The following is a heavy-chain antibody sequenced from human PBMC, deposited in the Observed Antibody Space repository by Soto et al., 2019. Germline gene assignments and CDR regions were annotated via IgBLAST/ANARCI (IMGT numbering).Heavy chain of an antibody. CDR1: GGSISSTNW. CDR3: ARARSDPLCTSRACYTGNAFDY. Sequence: QVHLKESGPGLVKPSGTLSLTCAVSGGSISSTNWWSWVRQPPGKGLEWIGEIYHNGTTNYNPSRPSRVPVSVDSSPSQFSLELYSVTAAAPAMYFCARARSDPLCTSRACYTGNAFDYWGQGTLVTVSS. CDR2: IYHNGTT. J-gene: IGHJ4*02. D-gene: IGHD2-8*01. V-gene: IGHV4-4*02.